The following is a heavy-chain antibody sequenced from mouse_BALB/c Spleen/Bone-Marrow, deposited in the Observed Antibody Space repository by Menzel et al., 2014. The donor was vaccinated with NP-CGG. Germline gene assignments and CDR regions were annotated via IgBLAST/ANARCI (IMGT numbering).Heavy chain of an antibody. V-gene: IGHV1S81*02. J-gene: IGHJ3*01. CDR2: ITPSNGDT. Sequence: QVQLQQSGAELVKPGASVKLSCKASGYTFTSYYMYWVKQRPGQGLEWIGEITPSNGDTNFNEKFKSKATLTVDKSSSTAYMQRSSLTSEDSAVYYCSREGAYWGQGTLVTVSA. CDR1: GYTFTSYY. CDR3: SREGAY.